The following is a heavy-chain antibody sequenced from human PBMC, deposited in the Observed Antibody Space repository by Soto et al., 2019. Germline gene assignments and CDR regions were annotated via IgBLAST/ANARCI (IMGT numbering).Heavy chain of an antibody. CDR3: TTVNWNYFSVEDYYYYGMDV. Sequence: GGSLRLSCAASGFTFSNAWMNWVRQAPGKGLEWVGRIKSKTDGGTTDYAAPVKGRFTISRDDSKNTLYLQMNSLKTEDTAVYYCTTVNWNYFSVEDYYYYGMDVWGQGTTVTVSS. CDR2: IKSKTDGGTT. D-gene: IGHD1-7*01. CDR1: GFTFSNAW. J-gene: IGHJ6*02. V-gene: IGHV3-15*07.